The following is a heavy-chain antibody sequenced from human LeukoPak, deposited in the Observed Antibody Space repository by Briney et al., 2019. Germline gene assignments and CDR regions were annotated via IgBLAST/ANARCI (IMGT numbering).Heavy chain of an antibody. J-gene: IGHJ4*02. CDR3: ANFEAPLSG. V-gene: IGHV3-23*01. Sequence: GGSLRLSCAASGFTFSDYYMSWIRQAPGKGLEWVSAISGSGGSTYYADSVKGRFTISRDNSKNTLYLQMNSLRAEDTAVYYCANFEAPLSGWGQGTLVTVSS. CDR2: ISGSGGST. D-gene: IGHD3-10*01. CDR1: GFTFSDYY.